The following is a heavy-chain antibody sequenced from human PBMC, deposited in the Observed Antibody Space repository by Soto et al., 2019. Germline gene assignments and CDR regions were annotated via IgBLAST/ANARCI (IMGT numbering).Heavy chain of an antibody. Sequence: ASVKVSCKAGGDTLTEYYFHWVRHAPGQGLQWMGSINPKSGDTTYAPKFQAWVTMTRDTSINTAYLELGSLGPVVTAMFYCARAPPVYTSGWFRWFVPWG. V-gene: IGHV1-2*04. J-gene: IGHJ5*02. D-gene: IGHD6-19*01. CDR1: GDTLTEYY. CDR2: INPKSGDT. CDR3: ARAPPVYTSGWFRWFVP.